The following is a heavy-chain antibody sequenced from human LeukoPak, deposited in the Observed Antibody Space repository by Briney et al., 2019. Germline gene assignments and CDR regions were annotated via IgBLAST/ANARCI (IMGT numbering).Heavy chain of an antibody. J-gene: IGHJ4*02. D-gene: IGHD6-19*01. CDR3: ARDQVAGYFDY. Sequence: GRSLRLSCAASGFTFSSYAMHWVRQAPGKGLEWVAVISYDGSNKYYADSVKGRFTISRDNSKNTLYLQMNSLRAEDTAVYYCARDQVAGYFDYWGQGTLVTVSS. V-gene: IGHV3-30-3*01. CDR1: GFTFSSYA. CDR2: ISYDGSNK.